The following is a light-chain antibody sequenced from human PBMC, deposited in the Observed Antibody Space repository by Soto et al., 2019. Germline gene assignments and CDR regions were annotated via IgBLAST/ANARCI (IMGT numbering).Light chain of an antibody. CDR2: DAS. CDR1: QSVSSY. CDR3: QQRSNWPPT. V-gene: IGKV3-11*01. J-gene: IGKJ5*01. Sequence: EIVLTQSPATLSLSPWERATLSCRASQSVSSYLAWYQQKPGQAPRLLIYDASNRATGIPARFSGSGSGTDFTLTISSLEPEDFAVYYCQQRSNWPPTFGQGTRLEI.